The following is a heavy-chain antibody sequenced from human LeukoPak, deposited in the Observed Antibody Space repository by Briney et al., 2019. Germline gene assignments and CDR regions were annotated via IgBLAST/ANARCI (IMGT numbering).Heavy chain of an antibody. CDR3: ARASGSDY. J-gene: IGHJ4*02. CDR1: GYTFTGYY. D-gene: IGHD6-25*01. CDR2: INTNTGNL. V-gene: IGHV7-4-1*01. Sequence: ASVKVSCKASGYTFTGYYMHWVRQAPGQGLEWMGWINTNTGNLTYAQGFTGRFVFSLDTSVSTAYLQIGSLKAEDTAVYYCARASGSDYWGQGTLVTVSS.